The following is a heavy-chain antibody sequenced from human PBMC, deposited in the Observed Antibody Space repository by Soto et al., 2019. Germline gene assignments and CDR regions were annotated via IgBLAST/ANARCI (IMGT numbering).Heavy chain of an antibody. CDR3: ARESRKVVVAAKGSWFDP. CDR2: IYYSGST. V-gene: IGHV4-31*03. Sequence: TSETLSLTCTVSGGSISSGGYYWSWIRQHRGKGLEWIGYIYYSGSTYYNPSLKSRVTISVDTSKNQFSLKLSSVTAADTAVYYCARESRKVVVAAKGSWFDPWGQGTLVTVSS. D-gene: IGHD2-15*01. CDR1: GGSISSGGYY. J-gene: IGHJ5*02.